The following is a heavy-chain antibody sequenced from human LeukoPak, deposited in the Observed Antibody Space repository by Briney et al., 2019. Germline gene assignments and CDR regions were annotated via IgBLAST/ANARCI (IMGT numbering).Heavy chain of an antibody. V-gene: IGHV3-48*04. J-gene: IGHJ5*02. CDR3: VRLTGTWFDP. D-gene: IGHD3-9*01. Sequence: GGSLRLSCAASGFTFSSYGMNWVRRAPGKGLEWVSYIMSSNATIHYADSVKGRFTISRDNAKNSLYLQMNSLRADDTAVYYCVRLTGTWFDPWGQGTLVTVSS. CDR1: GFTFSSYG. CDR2: IMSSNATI.